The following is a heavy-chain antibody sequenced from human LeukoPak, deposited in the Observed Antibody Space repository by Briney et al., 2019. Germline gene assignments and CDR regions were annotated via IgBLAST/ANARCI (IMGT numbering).Heavy chain of an antibody. V-gene: IGHV4-4*02. D-gene: IGHD3-10*01. J-gene: IGHJ4*02. CDR1: GGSISSSNW. CDR3: ARSGSGSYYLAY. CDR2: IYHSGSS. Sequence: SETLSLTCAVSGGSISSSNWWSWVRQPPGKGLEWIGEIYHSGSSNYNPSLKSRVTISLDKSKNQFSLNLSSVTAADMAAYYCARSGSGSYYLAYWGQGTLVTVSS.